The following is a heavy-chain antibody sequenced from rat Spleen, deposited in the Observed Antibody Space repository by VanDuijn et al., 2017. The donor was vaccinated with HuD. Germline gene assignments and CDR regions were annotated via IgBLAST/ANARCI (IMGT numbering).Heavy chain of an antibody. CDR1: GFTFSDYD. Sequence: EVQLVESGGGLVQPGRSMKLSCAVSGFTFSDYDMAWVRQAPTKGLDWVASISYDGSKTYYRDSVKGRFTISRDNVRSTLNLHMDSLRSEDTAIYYCTRRGYLSDWYFDFWGPGTMVTVSS. J-gene: IGHJ1*01. CDR3: TRRGYLSDWYFDF. D-gene: IGHD4-4*01. V-gene: IGHV5-25*01. CDR2: ISYDGSKT.